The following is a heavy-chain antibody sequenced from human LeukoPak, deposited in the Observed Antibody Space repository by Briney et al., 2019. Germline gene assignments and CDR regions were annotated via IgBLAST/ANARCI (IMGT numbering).Heavy chain of an antibody. V-gene: IGHV4-30-4*08. CDR3: ARHNYCSSTSCYSP. CDR2: IYYSGST. CDR1: GGSLSRGDYY. D-gene: IGHD2-2*01. Sequence: PSETLSLTCTVSGGSLSRGDYYWSWIRQPPGKGLEWIGYIYYSGSTYYNPSLKSRVTISVDTSKNQFSLKLSSVTAADTAVYYCARHNYCSSTSCYSPWGQGTLVTVSS. J-gene: IGHJ5*02.